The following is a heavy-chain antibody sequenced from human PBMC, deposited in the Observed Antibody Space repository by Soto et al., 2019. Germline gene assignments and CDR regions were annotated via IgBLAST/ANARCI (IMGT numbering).Heavy chain of an antibody. CDR1: VFTFSIYG. Sequence: LRLSCAASVFTFSIYGRPWVRPTPGKGLEWVAVISYDGRNKYYADSVKGRFTISRDNSKNTLYLQMSSLRAEDTAVYYCVKDGSSGWPYYYGMDVWGQGTTVTVSS. D-gene: IGHD6-19*01. V-gene: IGHV3-30*18. CDR2: ISYDGRNK. J-gene: IGHJ6*02. CDR3: VKDGSSGWPYYYGMDV.